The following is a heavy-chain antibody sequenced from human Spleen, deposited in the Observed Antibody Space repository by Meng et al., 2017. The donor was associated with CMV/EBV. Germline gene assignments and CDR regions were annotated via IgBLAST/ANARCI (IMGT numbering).Heavy chain of an antibody. D-gene: IGHD3-3*01. CDR1: GGSISSSSYY. J-gene: IGHJ4*02. CDR2: INHSGST. CDR3: ARTGGDPKHYDFWSGYFPYYFDY. Sequence: SETLSLTCTVSGGSISSSSYYWGWIRQPPGKGLEWIGEINHSGSTNYNPSLKSRVTISVDTSKNQFSLKLSSVTAADTAVYYCARTGGDPKHYDFWSGYFPYYFDYWGQGTLVTVSS. V-gene: IGHV4-39*07.